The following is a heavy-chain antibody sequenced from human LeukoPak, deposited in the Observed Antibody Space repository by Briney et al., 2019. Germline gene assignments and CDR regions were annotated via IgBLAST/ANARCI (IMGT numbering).Heavy chain of an antibody. Sequence: GGSLRLSCAASGFTVSSNYMSWVRQAPGKGLEWVSVIYSGGSTYYEDSVKGRFTISRDNSKNTLYLQMNSLRAEDTAVYYCARGRYYDSSGSRRYFDYWGQGTLVTVSS. V-gene: IGHV3-66*02. J-gene: IGHJ4*02. CDR3: ARGRYYDSSGSRRYFDY. CDR2: IYSGGST. D-gene: IGHD3-22*01. CDR1: GFTVSSNY.